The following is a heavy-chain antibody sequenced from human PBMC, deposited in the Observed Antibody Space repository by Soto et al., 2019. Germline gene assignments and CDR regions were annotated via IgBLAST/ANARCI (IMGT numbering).Heavy chain of an antibody. Sequence: QVQLQESGPGVVKPSETLSLTCNVSGGSVADYYWNWIRQTPGKGLEWIGYVYYSGSTNHNPSLKSRVTMSVDTSKNQFSLKLSSVTAADTAEYFCARGQVGNCNSLGCYFYFDYWGQGTLVTVSS. CDR2: VYYSGST. CDR1: GGSVADYY. J-gene: IGHJ4*02. D-gene: IGHD2-2*01. V-gene: IGHV4-59*02. CDR3: ARGQVGNCNSLGCYFYFDY.